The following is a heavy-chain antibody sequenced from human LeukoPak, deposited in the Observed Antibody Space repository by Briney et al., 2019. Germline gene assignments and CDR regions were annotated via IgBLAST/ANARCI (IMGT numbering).Heavy chain of an antibody. CDR1: GDSVSSNSAS. CDR3: ARRRYYDYTGFFDY. V-gene: IGHV6-1*01. CDR2: TFYTSKWNN. D-gene: IGHD3-22*01. Sequence: SQTLSGTCAISGDSVSSNSASWNWFRQSPSRGLEWLGRTFYTSKWNNDYAVSVKSRITINPDTSKNHFSLQLNSVTPEDTAVYYCARRRYYDYTGFFDYWGPGTRVTVSS. J-gene: IGHJ4*01.